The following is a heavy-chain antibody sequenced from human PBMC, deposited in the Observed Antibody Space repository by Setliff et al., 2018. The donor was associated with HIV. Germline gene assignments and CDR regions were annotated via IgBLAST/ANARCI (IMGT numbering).Heavy chain of an antibody. CDR2: ISASATYI. J-gene: IGHJ5*02. V-gene: IGHV3-21*01. D-gene: IGHD3-9*01. CDR1: GFTFSNYG. Sequence: GESLKISCAASGFTFSNYGMNWVRQTPGKGLEWVSSISASATYIYYADSVKGRFTISRDNAENSLYLQMNSLRAEDTAVYYCARDNGRYFDRGWFDPWGQGALVTVSS. CDR3: ARDNGRYFDRGWFDP.